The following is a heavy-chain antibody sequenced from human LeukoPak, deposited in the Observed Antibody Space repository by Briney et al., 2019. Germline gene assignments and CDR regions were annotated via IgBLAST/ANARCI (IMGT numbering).Heavy chain of an antibody. J-gene: IGHJ5*02. CDR1: GFTLSSHW. D-gene: IGHD3-10*01. CDR2: IKKDASEI. CDR3: AKTLSGHSSS. Sequence: GRSLRLSCAASGFTLSSHWMSCVRQAPWKGLEWVADIKKDASEIYTAASVTGRFPISRDNAKTSLYLQMNGLRVEDTAMYYCAKTLSGHSSSWGPGTLVTVSS. V-gene: IGHV3-7*01.